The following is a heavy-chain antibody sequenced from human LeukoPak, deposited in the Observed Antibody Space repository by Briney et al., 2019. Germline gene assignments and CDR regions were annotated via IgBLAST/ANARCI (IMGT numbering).Heavy chain of an antibody. CDR3: VRDPFWSGYYTGGYFDY. J-gene: IGHJ4*02. CDR2: IKQDGSEK. V-gene: IGHV3-7*01. Sequence: GGSLRLSCAASGFTFSSYYMSWVSQAPGKGLEWVANIKQDGSEKYYVDSVKGRFTISRDNAKNSLYLQMNSLRVEDTAVYYCVRDPFWSGYYTGGYFDYWGQGTLATVSS. CDR1: GFTFSSYY. D-gene: IGHD3-3*01.